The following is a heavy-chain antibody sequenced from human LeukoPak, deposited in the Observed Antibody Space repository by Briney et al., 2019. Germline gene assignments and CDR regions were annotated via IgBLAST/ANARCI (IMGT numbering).Heavy chain of an antibody. J-gene: IGHJ5*02. CDR2: IYTSGST. Sequence: SETLSLTCTVSGGSISSYYWSWIRQPAGKGLEWIGRIYTSGSTNYNPSLKSRVAMSVDTSKHQFSLKLSSVTAADTAVYYCAREETRVVAATPKTNWFDPWGQGTLVTVSS. CDR1: GGSISSYY. D-gene: IGHD2-15*01. CDR3: AREETRVVAATPKTNWFDP. V-gene: IGHV4-4*07.